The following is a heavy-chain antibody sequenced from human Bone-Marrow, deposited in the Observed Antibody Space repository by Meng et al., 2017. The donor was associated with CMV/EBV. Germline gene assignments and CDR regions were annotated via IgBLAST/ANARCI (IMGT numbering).Heavy chain of an antibody. CDR3: ITSDRTLRVTDYGLDV. CDR2: IRSRAASYAT. D-gene: IGHD3-3*01. J-gene: IGHJ6*02. V-gene: IGHV3-73*01. CDR1: GFTFSDFT. Sequence: GESLKISCAASGFTFSDFTIHWVRQASGKGLEWVGRIRSRAASYATVYGASVRGRFTISRDDSKNTAYLQMNGLKTEGTAVYYCITSDRTLRVTDYGLDVWGQGTTVTVSS.